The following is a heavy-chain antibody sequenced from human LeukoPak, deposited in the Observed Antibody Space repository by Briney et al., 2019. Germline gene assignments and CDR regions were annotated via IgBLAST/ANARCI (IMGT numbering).Heavy chain of an antibody. V-gene: IGHV4-39*01. D-gene: IGHD1-26*01. CDR1: GGSISSGGYY. J-gene: IGHJ4*02. Sequence: SETLSLTCTVSGGSISSGGYYWGWIRQPPGKGLEWIGSIYYSGSTYYNPSLKSRVTISVDTSKNQFSLKLSSVTAADTAVYYCASVSRATINYWGQGTLVTVSS. CDR3: ASVSRATINY. CDR2: IYYSGST.